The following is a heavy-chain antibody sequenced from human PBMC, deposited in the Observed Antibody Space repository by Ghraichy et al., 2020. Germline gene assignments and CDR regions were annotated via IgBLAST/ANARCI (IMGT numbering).Heavy chain of an antibody. CDR2: ISGSGGST. J-gene: IGHJ4*02. CDR3: AKECGPWRIWFGEPFDY. CDR1: GFTFSSYA. V-gene: IGHV3-23*01. D-gene: IGHD3-10*01. Sequence: GGSLRLSCAASGFTFSSYAMSWVRQAPGKGLEWVSAISGSGGSTYYADSVKGRFTISRDNSKNTLYLQMNSLRAEDTAVYYCAKECGPWRIWFGEPFDYWGQGTLVTVSS.